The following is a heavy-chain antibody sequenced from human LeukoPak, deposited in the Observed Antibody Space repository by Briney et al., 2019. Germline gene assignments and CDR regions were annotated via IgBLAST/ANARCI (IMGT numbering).Heavy chain of an antibody. CDR1: GFTFSSYA. V-gene: IGHV3-23*01. Sequence: PGGSLRLSCVASGFTFSSYAINWVRQAPGKGLEWVSAFSGTGGDTYYADSVKGRFTIFRDNSKNTLYLQMNGLRDADTAVYYCAKGSSTWTNDAFDIWGQGTMVTVSS. CDR2: FSGTGGDT. D-gene: IGHD2-2*01. J-gene: IGHJ3*02. CDR3: AKGSSTWTNDAFDI.